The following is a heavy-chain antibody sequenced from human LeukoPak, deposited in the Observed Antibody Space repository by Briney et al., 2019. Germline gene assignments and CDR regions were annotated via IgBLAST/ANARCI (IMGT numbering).Heavy chain of an antibody. V-gene: IGHV3-23*01. CDR3: AKDQEVRGDRPKWFGP. CDR1: GFTFNSFA. D-gene: IGHD3-10*01. CDR2: ISGSGVST. J-gene: IGHJ5*02. Sequence: GGSLRLSCAASGFTFNSFAMTWVRQAPGKGLEWVSTISGSGVSTYYADSVKGRFTISRDNSKNTLYLQMNSLRAEDTALYYCAKDQEVRGDRPKWFGPWGQGTLVTVSS.